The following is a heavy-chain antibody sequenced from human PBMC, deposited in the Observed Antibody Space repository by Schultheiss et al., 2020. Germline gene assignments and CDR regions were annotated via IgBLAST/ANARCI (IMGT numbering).Heavy chain of an antibody. V-gene: IGHV4-59*12. J-gene: IGHJ4*02. CDR2: IYYSGST. Sequence: SQTLSLTCTVSGGSISSYYWSWIRQPPGKGLEWIGYIYYSGSTNYNPSLKSRVTISVDTSKSQFSLKLSSVTAADTAVYYCAREIGDSSGYHYDYWGQGTLVTVSS. CDR1: GGSISSYY. D-gene: IGHD3-22*01. CDR3: AREIGDSSGYHYDY.